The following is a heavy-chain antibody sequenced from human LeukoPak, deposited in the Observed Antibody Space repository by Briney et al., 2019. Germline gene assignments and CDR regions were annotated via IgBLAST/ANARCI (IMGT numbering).Heavy chain of an antibody. CDR1: GITFDDYA. CDR2: ISWNSGSI. CDR3: AKDSSGYYHGYYGMDV. D-gene: IGHD3-22*01. Sequence: GGSLRLSCVASGITFDDYAMHWGRQAPGKGLEWVSGISWNSGSIGYADSVEGRFTISRDNAKNSLYLQMNSLRAEDTALYYCAKDSSGYYHGYYGMDVWGQGTTVTVSS. V-gene: IGHV3-9*01. J-gene: IGHJ6*02.